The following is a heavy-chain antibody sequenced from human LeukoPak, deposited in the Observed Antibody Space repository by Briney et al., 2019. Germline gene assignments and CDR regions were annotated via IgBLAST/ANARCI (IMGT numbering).Heavy chain of an antibody. CDR2: IYYDGST. CDR3: ARRLCSSLTCNIGPSGNWLDP. D-gene: IGHD2-2*02. Sequence: PSETLSLTCTVSGGSMSNYWWNWIRQPPGKGLEWIGYIYYDGSTYYSPALNSRVTISIDTSKNQFSLKLSSVTAADTAVYYCARRLCSSLTCNIGPSGNWLDPWGQGTLVTVSS. CDR1: GGSMSNYW. V-gene: IGHV4-59*08. J-gene: IGHJ5*02.